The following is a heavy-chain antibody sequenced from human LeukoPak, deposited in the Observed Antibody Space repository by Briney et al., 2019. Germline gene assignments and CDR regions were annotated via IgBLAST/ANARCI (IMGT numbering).Heavy chain of an antibody. CDR3: ARAEGFDY. CDR2: IYYSGST. CDR1: GGSISTYL. V-gene: IGHV4-59*12. Sequence: SETLSLTCTVSGGSISTYLWNWIRQPPGKGLEWIGYIYYSGSTNYNPPLKSRATISVDTSKNQFSLKLSSVTAADTAVYYCARAEGFDYWGQGTLVTVSS. J-gene: IGHJ4*02.